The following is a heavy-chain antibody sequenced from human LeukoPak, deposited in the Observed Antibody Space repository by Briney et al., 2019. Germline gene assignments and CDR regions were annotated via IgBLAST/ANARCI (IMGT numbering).Heavy chain of an antibody. CDR2: ISGNSRYI. Sequence: GGSLRLSCAASGFTFSSYSMTWVRQAPGKGLEWVSSISGNSRYIYYADSMRGRFTISRDNAKNSLYLQMNSLRPEDTAVYYCARVAEAAAFDSWGQGTLVTVSS. D-gene: IGHD6-13*01. V-gene: IGHV3-21*06. CDR3: ARVAEAAAFDS. J-gene: IGHJ4*02. CDR1: GFTFSSYS.